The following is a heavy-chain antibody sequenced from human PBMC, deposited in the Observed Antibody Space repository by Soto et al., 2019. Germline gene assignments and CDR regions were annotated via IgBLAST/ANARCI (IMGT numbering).Heavy chain of an antibody. J-gene: IGHJ4*02. D-gene: IGHD6-19*01. CDR2: ISVSGDST. CDR1: GFTFSSYP. Sequence: EVQLLESGGGLVQPGGSLRLSCAASGFTFSSYPMTWVRQAPGKGLEWVSGISVSGDSTYYADAVKGRFTISRDNSKNTLYLQMNTLRVEDTAVYYCAKEGVGYSSGALDYWGQGTLVTVSS. V-gene: IGHV3-23*01. CDR3: AKEGVGYSSGALDY.